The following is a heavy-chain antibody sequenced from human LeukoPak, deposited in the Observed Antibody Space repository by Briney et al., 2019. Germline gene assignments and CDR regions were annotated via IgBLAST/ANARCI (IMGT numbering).Heavy chain of an antibody. CDR1: GFTFSSYG. CDR3: ARDAEMVRGVIWDYYYYGMDV. V-gene: IGHV3-30*03. CDR2: ISYDGSNK. D-gene: IGHD3-10*01. Sequence: PGRSLRLSCAASGFTFSSYGMHWVRQAPGKGLEWVAVISYDGSNKYYADSVKGRFTISRDNSKNTLYLQMNSLRAEDTAVYYCARDAEMVRGVIWDYYYYGMDVWGKGTTVTVSS. J-gene: IGHJ6*04.